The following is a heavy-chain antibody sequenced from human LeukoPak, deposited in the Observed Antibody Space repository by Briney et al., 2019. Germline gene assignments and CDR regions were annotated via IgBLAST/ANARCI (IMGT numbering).Heavy chain of an antibody. CDR1: GGSISIYY. CDR2: IYYSGST. J-gene: IGHJ3*02. D-gene: IGHD6-19*01. V-gene: IGHV4-59*08. CDR3: ARHRSSGWYGDAFDI. Sequence: PSETLSLTCTVSGGSISIYYGSCIRQPPGKGLEWIGYIYYSGSTNYNPSLKSRVTISVDTSKNQFSLKLSSVPAADTAVYYCARHRSSGWYGDAFDIWGQGTMVTVSS.